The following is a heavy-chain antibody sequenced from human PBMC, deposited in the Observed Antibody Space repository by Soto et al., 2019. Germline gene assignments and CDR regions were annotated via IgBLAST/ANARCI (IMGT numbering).Heavy chain of an antibody. CDR3: ARTESGTFDP. J-gene: IGHJ5*02. CDR1: GFSISSGGYS. D-gene: IGHD1-7*01. V-gene: IGHV4-30-2*01. Sequence: PSETLSLTCAVSGFSISSGGYSWSWIRQPPGKGLEWIGYIYHSGSTYYNPSLKSRVTISVDRSKNQFSLKLSSVTAADTAVYYCARTESGTFDPWGQGTLVTVSS. CDR2: IYHSGST.